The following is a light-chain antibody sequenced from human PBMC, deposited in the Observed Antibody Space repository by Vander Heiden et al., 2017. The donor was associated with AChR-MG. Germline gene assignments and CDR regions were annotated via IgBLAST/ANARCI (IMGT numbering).Light chain of an antibody. CDR2: KAS. J-gene: IGKJ2*01. CDR1: QSIGKW. V-gene: IGKV1-5*03. CDR3: QQDNEYSYT. Sequence: DIQMTQSPSTLSASAGDRVTITCRASQSIGKWLAWYQQKPGKAPKLLIYKASSLESGVPSRFSGSGSGKEFTLTISHLQPDDFATYYCQQDNEYSYTFGPGTKLEIK.